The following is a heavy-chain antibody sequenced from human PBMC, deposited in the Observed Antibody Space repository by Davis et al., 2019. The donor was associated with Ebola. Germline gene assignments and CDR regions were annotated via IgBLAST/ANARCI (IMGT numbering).Heavy chain of an antibody. CDR2: ISSSSSTI. CDR3: AKGNYDNSGYWGYWFDP. Sequence: GESLKTSCAASGFTFSCYSMNWVRQAPGKGLEWISYISSSSSTIYYADSVKGRFTISSDTSEDTLFLQMNRLRVEDTAIYYCAKGNYDNSGYWGYWFDPWGQGTLVTVSS. D-gene: IGHD3-22*01. V-gene: IGHV3-48*01. CDR1: GFTFSCYS. J-gene: IGHJ5*02.